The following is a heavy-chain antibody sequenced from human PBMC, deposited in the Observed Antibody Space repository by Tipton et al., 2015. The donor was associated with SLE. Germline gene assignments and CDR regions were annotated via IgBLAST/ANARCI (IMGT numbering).Heavy chain of an antibody. V-gene: IGHV1-46*01. D-gene: IGHD1-26*01. CDR3: ASDRSRSGSDVFDY. CDR1: GYTFSSNY. J-gene: IGHJ4*01. CDR2: VNPDTGGT. Sequence: QSGAEVKKPGASVKVSCTASGYTFSSNYIHWVRQAPGQGLEWMGIVNPDTGGTSYAQRFQGRVTVTADTSSSTVYVELSSLRFDDTAVYYCASDRSRSGSDVFDYWGHGNLVTVSS.